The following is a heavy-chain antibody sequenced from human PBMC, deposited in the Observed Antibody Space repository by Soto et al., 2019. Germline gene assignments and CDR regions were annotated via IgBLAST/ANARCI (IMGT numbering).Heavy chain of an antibody. D-gene: IGHD6-13*01. J-gene: IGHJ4*03. CDR2: INPNSGGT. CDR3: ARDRSSWDELPSFGLDY. Sequence: ASVKVSCKASGYTFTGYYMHWVRQAPGQGLEGMGWINPNSGGTNYAQKFQDRVTMNRDSSINKAYMELSRLRSADTAVYYCARDRSSWDELPSFGLDYWGQGTMVTVSS. V-gene: IGHV1-2*02. CDR1: GYTFTGYY.